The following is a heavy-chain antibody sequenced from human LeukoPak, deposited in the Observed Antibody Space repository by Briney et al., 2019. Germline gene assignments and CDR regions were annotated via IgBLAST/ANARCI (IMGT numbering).Heavy chain of an antibody. D-gene: IGHD4-17*01. CDR3: ARNPLDCVDYFFDY. J-gene: IGHJ4*02. Sequence: ASVKVRCKASVNTFTVYYLHWVRHAAAQGGEGMGWINPNSGNTNFAQKFQGTVTMTRDTSISTAYMELSRLTSDDTAVYYCARNPLDCVDYFFDYWGQGTLVAVSS. CDR2: INPNSGNT. CDR1: VNTFTVYY. V-gene: IGHV1-2*02.